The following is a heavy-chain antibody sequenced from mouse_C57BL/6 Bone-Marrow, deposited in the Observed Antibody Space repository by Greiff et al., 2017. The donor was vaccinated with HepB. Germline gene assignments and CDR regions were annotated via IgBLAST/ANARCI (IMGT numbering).Heavy chain of an antibody. J-gene: IGHJ3*01. CDR2: ILPGSGST. Sequence: QVQLQQSGAELMKPGASVKLSCKATGYTFTGYWIEWVKQRPGHGLEWIGEILPGSGSTNYNEKFKGKATFTADTSSNTAYMQLSSLTTEDSAIYYCAREKRAIYYYGRGFAYWGQGTLVTVSA. CDR1: GYTFTGYW. V-gene: IGHV1-9*01. CDR3: AREKRAIYYYGRGFAY. D-gene: IGHD1-1*01.